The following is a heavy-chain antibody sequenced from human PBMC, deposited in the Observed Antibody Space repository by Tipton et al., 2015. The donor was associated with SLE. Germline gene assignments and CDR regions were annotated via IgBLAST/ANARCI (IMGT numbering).Heavy chain of an antibody. CDR2: IYHSGST. J-gene: IGHJ3*02. Sequence: TLSLTCAVSGGSISSSNWWSWVRQPPGKGLEWIGEIYHSGSTNYNPSLKSRVTISVDTSKNQFSLKLSSVTAADTAVYYCAGELGNDAFDIWGLGTMVTVSS. D-gene: IGHD7-27*01. CDR3: AGELGNDAFDI. V-gene: IGHV4-4*02. CDR1: GGSISSSNW.